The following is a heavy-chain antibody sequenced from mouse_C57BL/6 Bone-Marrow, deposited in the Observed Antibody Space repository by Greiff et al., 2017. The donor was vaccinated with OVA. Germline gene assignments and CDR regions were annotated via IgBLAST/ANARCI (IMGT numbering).Heavy chain of an antibody. CDR2: IWGDGST. CDR1: GFSLTSYG. V-gene: IGHV2-3*01. D-gene: IGHD2-5*01. CDR3: AKPEAYYSNFTLYYYAMDY. J-gene: IGHJ4*01. Sequence: QVQLMESGPGLVAPSQSLSITCTVSGFSLTSYGVSWVRQPPGKGLECLGVIWGDGSTNYHSALISRLSISKDNSKSQVFLKLNSLQTDDTATYYCAKPEAYYSNFTLYYYAMDYWGQGTSVTVSS.